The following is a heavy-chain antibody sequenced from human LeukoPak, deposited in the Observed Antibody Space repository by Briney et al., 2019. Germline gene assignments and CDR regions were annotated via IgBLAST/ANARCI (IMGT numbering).Heavy chain of an antibody. V-gene: IGHV4-39*06. CDR1: GGSISSSSYY. D-gene: IGHD2-2*01. CDR2: IYHSGST. J-gene: IGHJ3*02. CDR3: ARAGLVAYCSSTSCSSNAFDI. Sequence: SETLSLTCTDSGGSISSSSYYWGWIRQPPGKGLEWIGSIYHSGSTYYNSSLKSRVTISVDTSKNQFPLKLSSVTAADTAVYYCARAGLVAYCSSTSCSSNAFDIWGQGTMVTVSS.